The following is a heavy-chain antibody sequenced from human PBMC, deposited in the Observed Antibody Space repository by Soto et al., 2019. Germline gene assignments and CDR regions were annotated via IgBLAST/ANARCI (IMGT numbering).Heavy chain of an antibody. V-gene: IGHV3-48*03. CDR3: ARDVGGRYYDSSGYSDY. D-gene: IGHD3-22*01. J-gene: IGHJ4*02. CDR1: GFTFSSYE. CDR2: ISSSGSTI. Sequence: GESLKISCAASGFTFSSYEMNWVRQAPGKGLEWVSYISSSGSTIYYADSVKGRFTISRDNAKNSLYLQMNSLRAEDTAVYYCARDVGGRYYDSSGYSDYWGQGTLVTVSS.